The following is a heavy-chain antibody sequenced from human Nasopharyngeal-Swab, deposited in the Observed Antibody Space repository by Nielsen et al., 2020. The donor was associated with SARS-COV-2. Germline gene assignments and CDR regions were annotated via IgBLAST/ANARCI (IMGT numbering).Heavy chain of an antibody. Sequence: GESLKISCVASGFTVSSNYMSWVRQAPGKGLEWVSVIYSGGSTYYADSVKGRFTISRDNSKNTLYLQMNSLRAEDTAVYYCARAIFAYQLLIDGYYFDYWGQGTLVTVSS. J-gene: IGHJ4*02. CDR3: ARAIFAYQLLIDGYYFDY. CDR2: IYSGGST. V-gene: IGHV3-53*01. CDR1: GFTVSSNY. D-gene: IGHD2-2*01.